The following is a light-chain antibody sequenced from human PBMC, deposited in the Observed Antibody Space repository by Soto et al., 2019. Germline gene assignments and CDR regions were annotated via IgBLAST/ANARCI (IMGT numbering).Light chain of an antibody. CDR3: QQYDKRRPPVT. J-gene: IGKJ4*01. V-gene: IGKV3-15*01. CDR2: GAS. Sequence: DIVLTQSPATLSVSPGERATLSCRASQSVSTNLAWYQHNLGLPTRLLIYGASTRVTGIPARFSGSGSQTDFTLTICYRKSEDFGLYYWQQYDKRRPPVTFGGGTKVVI. CDR1: QSVSTN.